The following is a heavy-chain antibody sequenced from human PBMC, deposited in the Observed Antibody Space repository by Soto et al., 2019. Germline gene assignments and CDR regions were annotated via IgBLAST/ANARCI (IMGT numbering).Heavy chain of an antibody. CDR3: AKDLSIGVSVPVPSFDY. J-gene: IGHJ4*02. CDR2: IAGTGGST. CDR1: GFSFSSYT. D-gene: IGHD6-19*01. V-gene: IGHV3-23*01. Sequence: PGGSLRLSCAASGFSFSSYTMNWVRQAPGKGLEWVSGIAGTGGSTYYADSVRGRFTVSRDNSKNTLYLRMSSLRAEDTALYYCAKDLSIGVSVPVPSFDYWGGGTLVTVSS.